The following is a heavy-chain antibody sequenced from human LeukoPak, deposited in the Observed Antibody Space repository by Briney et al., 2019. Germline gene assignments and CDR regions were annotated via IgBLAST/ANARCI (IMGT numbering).Heavy chain of an antibody. CDR3: ASSYDILTGFDY. D-gene: IGHD3-9*01. CDR1: GGSISSGGYY. V-gene: IGHV4-31*03. J-gene: IGHJ4*02. Sequence: PSETLSLTCTVSGGSISSGGYYWSWIRQHPGKGLEWIGYIYYSGSTYYNPSLKSRVTISVDTSKNQFSLKLSSVTAADTAVYYCASSYDILTGFDYWGQGTLATVSS. CDR2: IYYSGST.